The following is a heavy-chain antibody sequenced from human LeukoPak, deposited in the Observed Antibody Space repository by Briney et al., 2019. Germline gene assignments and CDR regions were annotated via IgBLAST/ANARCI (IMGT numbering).Heavy chain of an antibody. CDR1: GGPISSSSYY. Sequence: PSETLSLTCTVSGGPISSSSYYWGWVRQPPGKGLEWIGSIKFTGTPNCNPSLRSRVTISVDTSKNQFSLKLSSVTAADTAVYYCASYDFWSGPMDAWGKGTTVTVSS. D-gene: IGHD3-3*01. V-gene: IGHV4-39*01. J-gene: IGHJ6*04. CDR2: IKFTGTP. CDR3: ASYDFWSGPMDA.